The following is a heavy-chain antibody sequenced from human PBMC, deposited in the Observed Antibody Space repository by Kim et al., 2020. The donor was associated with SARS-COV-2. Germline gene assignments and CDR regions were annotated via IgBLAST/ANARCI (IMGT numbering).Heavy chain of an antibody. V-gene: IGHV4-59*01. Sequence: SETLSLTCTVSGGSISSYYWSWIRQPPGKGLEWIGYIYYSGSTNYHPSPKSRVTISVDTPKNQFSLKLSSVPAADTAVYYCARGSPIAVAGTGAFVCWGQGTLVTVSS. D-gene: IGHD6-19*01. CDR2: IYYSGST. J-gene: IGHJ4*02. CDR3: ARGSPIAVAGTGAFVC. CDR1: GGSISSYY.